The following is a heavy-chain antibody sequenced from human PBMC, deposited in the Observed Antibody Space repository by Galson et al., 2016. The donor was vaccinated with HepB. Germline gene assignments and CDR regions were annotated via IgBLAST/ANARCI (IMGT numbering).Heavy chain of an antibody. CDR1: GASITSRYFY. V-gene: IGHV4-39*07. CDR3: ARGFRLGQGMDV. D-gene: IGHD3-3*01. CDR2: IHYSGSL. J-gene: IGHJ6*02. Sequence: ETLSLTCTVSGASITSRYFYWAWIRQPPGTGLEWIGSIHYSGSLFYNPSLESRLTISLDTSRNQLSLSVTSLTAADTAVYHCARGFRLGQGMDVWGPGTSVTVSS.